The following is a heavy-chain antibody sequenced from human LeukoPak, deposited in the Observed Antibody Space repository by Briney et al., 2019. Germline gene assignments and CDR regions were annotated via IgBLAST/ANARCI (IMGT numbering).Heavy chain of an antibody. CDR3: AKTLHYGHFGKFDS. D-gene: IGHD4-17*01. J-gene: IGHJ4*02. V-gene: IGHV3-23*01. CDR1: GFNFSSYA. CDR2: ISSSAGST. Sequence: GGSLRLSCVASGFNFSSYAMNWVRQAPGKGLEWVSAISSSAGSTYYADSVKGRSTISRDNSKNTVYLQMNNLRAEDTAVYYCAKTLHYGHFGKFDSWGQGTLVTVSS.